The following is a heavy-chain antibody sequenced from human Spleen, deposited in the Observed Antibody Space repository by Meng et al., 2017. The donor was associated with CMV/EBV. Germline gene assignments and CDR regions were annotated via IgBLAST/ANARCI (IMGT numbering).Heavy chain of an antibody. CDR3: TTHVGGFDI. CDR1: GFTFSNAW. CDR2: INSKTDGGTT. V-gene: IGHV3-15*01. J-gene: IGHJ3*02. Sequence: SCAASGFTFSNAWMSWVRQAPGKGLEWVGRINSKTDGGTTDYAAPVKGRFTISRDDSKNTLYLQMNSLKTEDTAVYYCTTHVGGFDIWGQGTMVTVSS. D-gene: IGHD3-16*01.